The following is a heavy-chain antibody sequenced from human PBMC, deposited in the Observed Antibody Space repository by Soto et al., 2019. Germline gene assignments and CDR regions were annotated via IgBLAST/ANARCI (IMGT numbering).Heavy chain of an antibody. V-gene: IGHV1-8*01. J-gene: IGHJ2*01. Sequence: QVQLVQSGAEVKKPGASVKVSCKASGYTFTNYDFNWVRQAAGQGLEWMGWMHPYSGATGYAQKFRGRVTMTRDTSISTAYLELSSLRSDDTAVYYCVRDGGPLSDPNCHFDLWGRGTLVTVSS. CDR2: MHPYSGAT. D-gene: IGHD2-15*01. CDR1: GYTFTNYD. CDR3: VRDGGPLSDPNCHFDL.